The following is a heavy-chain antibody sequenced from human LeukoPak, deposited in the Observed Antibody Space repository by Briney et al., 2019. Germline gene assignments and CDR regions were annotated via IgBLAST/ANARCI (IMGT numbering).Heavy chain of an antibody. Sequence: ASVKVSCKASGFTFTSYDINWVRQTTGQGLEWMGWMNPNNGNTGYAQKFQGRVTMTRNTSISTAYMELSSLRSEDTAVYYCARVVSSGSYYGYWGQGTLVTVSS. D-gene: IGHD1-26*01. V-gene: IGHV1-8*01. CDR3: ARVVSSGSYYGY. CDR2: MNPNNGNT. CDR1: GFTFTSYD. J-gene: IGHJ4*02.